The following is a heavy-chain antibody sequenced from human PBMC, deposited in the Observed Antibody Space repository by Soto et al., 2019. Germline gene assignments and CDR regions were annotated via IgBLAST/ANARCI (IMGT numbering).Heavy chain of an antibody. J-gene: IGHJ4*01. V-gene: IGHV3-23*01. CDR2: ISGSDGST. CDR1: GFTFITHA. Sequence: GGSLRLSCAASGFTFITHAMSWVRQAPGKGLEWVSSISGSDGSTFYADSVKGRFTISRDDSKNTLSLQMSSLRAEDTAIYYCAKFDSRGYARAPFDYWGHGTLVTVSS. D-gene: IGHD3-22*01. CDR3: AKFDSRGYARAPFDY.